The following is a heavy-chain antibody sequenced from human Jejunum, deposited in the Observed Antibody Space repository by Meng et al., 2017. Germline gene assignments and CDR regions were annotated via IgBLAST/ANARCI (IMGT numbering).Heavy chain of an antibody. J-gene: IGHJ4*02. CDR3: VRGEFAMLARFDF. CDR1: GGYINKENW. CDR2: IYNGGNT. D-gene: IGHD2-2*01. Sequence: QVQLQESGPGLVKPSGTLSLTCAVSGGYINKENWWSWVRQAPERGLEWIGGIYNGGNTNYNPSLNRRVTMSVDESTTQMSLKLTSVTAADTAVYYCVRGEFAMLARFDFWGQGILVTVSS. V-gene: IGHV4-4*02.